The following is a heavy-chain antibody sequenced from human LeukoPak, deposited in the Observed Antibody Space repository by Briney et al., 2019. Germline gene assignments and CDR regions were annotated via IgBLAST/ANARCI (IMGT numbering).Heavy chain of an antibody. V-gene: IGHV4-59*08. CDR2: IFYSGST. J-gene: IGHJ4*02. CDR3: ARHPPRTTALDAAGTDY. D-gene: IGHD1-1*01. Sequence: PSETLSLTCTVSGYSISSGYYWSWIRQPPGKGLEWIGYIFYSGSTNYSPSLKSRVNMSVDTSKNQFSLRLNSVTAADTAVYYCARHPPRTTALDAAGTDYWGQGTLVTVSS. CDR1: GYSISSGYY.